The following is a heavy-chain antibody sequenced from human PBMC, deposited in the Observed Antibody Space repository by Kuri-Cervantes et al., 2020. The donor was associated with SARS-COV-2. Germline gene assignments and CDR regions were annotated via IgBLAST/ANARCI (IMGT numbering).Heavy chain of an antibody. CDR1: DSAFTNYP. CDR2: ISYDGRKI. CDR3: ARELSPGGSHLDY. J-gene: IGHJ4*02. V-gene: IGHV3-30*04. D-gene: IGHD3-16*01. Sequence: GGSLRLSCTASDSAFTNYPMHWVRQAPGKGLEWVALISYDGRKINYSESVKGRFTISRDNSQSALYLQMDRLTPEDTALYYCARELSPGGSHLDYWGQGTLVTVSS.